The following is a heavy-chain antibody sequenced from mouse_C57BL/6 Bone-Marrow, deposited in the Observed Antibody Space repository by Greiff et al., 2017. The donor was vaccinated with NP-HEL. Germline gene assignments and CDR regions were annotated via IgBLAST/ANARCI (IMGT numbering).Heavy chain of an antibody. Sequence: VQLQQPGAELVKPGASVKLSCKASGYTFTSYWMQWVKQRPGQGLEWIGEIDPSDSYTNYNQKFKGKATLTVDTSSSTAYMQLSSLTSEDSAVYYCARRWAPYYYGPDYWGQGTTLTVSS. CDR1: GYTFTSYW. CDR3: ARRWAPYYYGPDY. D-gene: IGHD1-1*01. V-gene: IGHV1-50*01. J-gene: IGHJ2*01. CDR2: IDPSDSYT.